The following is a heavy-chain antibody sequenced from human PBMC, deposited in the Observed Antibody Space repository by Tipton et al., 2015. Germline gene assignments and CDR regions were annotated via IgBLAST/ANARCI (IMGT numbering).Heavy chain of an antibody. CDR2: IHHSGST. J-gene: IGHJ4*02. Sequence: SLRLSCSVSGDSISSSNWWSWVRQPPGKGLEWIGEIHHSGSTNYNPSLKSRVTMSVDTSKNQFSLHLSSVTAADTAVYYCAREVWYYDSSGYDYWGQGTLVTVSS. D-gene: IGHD3-22*01. CDR1: GDSISSSNW. CDR3: AREVWYYDSSGYDY. V-gene: IGHV4-4*02.